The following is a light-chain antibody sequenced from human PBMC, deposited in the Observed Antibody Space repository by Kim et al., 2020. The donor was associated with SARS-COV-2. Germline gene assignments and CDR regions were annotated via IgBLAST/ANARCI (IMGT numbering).Light chain of an antibody. CDR1: SSNFGRNI. Sequence: GQWVTISCSASSSNFGRNIVNWYQHLPGTAPKLLIYTKNQRPSGVPDRFSASKSGTSASLAISGLQSEDEADYYCASWDDSLNGWVFGGGTQLTVL. CDR3: ASWDDSLNGWV. J-gene: IGLJ3*02. CDR2: TKN. V-gene: IGLV1-44*01.